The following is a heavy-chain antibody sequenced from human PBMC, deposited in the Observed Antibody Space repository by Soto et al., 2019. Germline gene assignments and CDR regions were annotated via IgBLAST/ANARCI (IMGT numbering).Heavy chain of an antibody. CDR1: GFTFSSYA. J-gene: IGHJ6*02. CDR2: ISGSGGST. V-gene: IGHV3-23*01. Sequence: GGSLRLSCAASGFTFSSYAMSWVRQAPGKGLEWVSAISGSGGSTYYADSVKGRFTISRDNSKNTLYLQMNSLRAEDTAVYYCGKVGSSACTNGVCYIWYYYGMDVWGQGTTVTVSS. CDR3: GKVGSSACTNGVCYIWYYYGMDV. D-gene: IGHD2-8*01.